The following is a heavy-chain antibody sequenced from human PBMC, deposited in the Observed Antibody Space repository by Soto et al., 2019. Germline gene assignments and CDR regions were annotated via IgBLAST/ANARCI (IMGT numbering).Heavy chain of an antibody. Sequence: PGGSLRLSCAASGFTVSSNYMSWVRQAPGKGLEWVAVIWYDGSNKYYADSVKGRFTISRDNSKNTLYLQMNSLRAEDTAVYYCAREGVDTAMAFDDWGQGPLVSVSS. J-gene: IGHJ4*02. CDR2: IWYDGSNK. V-gene: IGHV3-33*08. CDR1: GFTVSSNY. D-gene: IGHD5-18*01. CDR3: AREGVDTAMAFDD.